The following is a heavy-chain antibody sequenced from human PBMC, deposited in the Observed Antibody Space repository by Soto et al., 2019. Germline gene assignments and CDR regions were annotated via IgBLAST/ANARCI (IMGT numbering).Heavy chain of an antibody. D-gene: IGHD3-10*01. V-gene: IGHV1-24*01. J-gene: IGHJ6*02. Sequence: ASVKVSCKVSGYTLTELSMHWVRQAPGKGLEWMGGFDPEDGETIYAQKFQGRVTMTEDTFTDTAYMELSSLGSEDTAVYYCATDGPRYGSGRVYYNYYYYYGMDVWGQGTTVTVSS. CDR2: FDPEDGET. CDR3: ATDGPRYGSGRVYYNYYYYYGMDV. CDR1: GYTLTELS.